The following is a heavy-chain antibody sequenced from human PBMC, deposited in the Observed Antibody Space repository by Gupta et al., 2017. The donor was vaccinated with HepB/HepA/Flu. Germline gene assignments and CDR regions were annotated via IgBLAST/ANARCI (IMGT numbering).Heavy chain of an antibody. CDR1: GFTFRNYW. V-gene: IGHV3-7*01. J-gene: IGHJ4*02. D-gene: IGHD3-16*01. CDR2: RKPDGSGK. Sequence: EVQLVESGGGLVQPGGSLRLSCAASGFTFRNYWMNWVRQTPEKGLEWVANRKPDGSGKSYVDSVKGRFTVSRDNAKNSLWLQMNSLTAEDTAVYYCAAWGVTNYWGQGTLVTVSS. CDR3: AAWGVTNY.